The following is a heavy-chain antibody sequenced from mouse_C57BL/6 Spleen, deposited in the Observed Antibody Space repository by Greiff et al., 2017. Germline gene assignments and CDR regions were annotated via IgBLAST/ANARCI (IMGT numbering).Heavy chain of an antibody. V-gene: IGHV1-39*01. J-gene: IGHJ2*01. CDR2: INPNYGTT. CDR3: AREGLYSGGLDY. Sequence: EVKLMESGPELVKPGASVKISCKASGYSFTDYNMNWVKQRNGKRLEWIGVINPNYGTTSYNQKFKGKATLTVDQSSSTAYMQLNSLTSEDSAVYYCAREGLYSGGLDYWGQGTTLTVSS. D-gene: IGHD3-1*01. CDR1: GYSFTDYN.